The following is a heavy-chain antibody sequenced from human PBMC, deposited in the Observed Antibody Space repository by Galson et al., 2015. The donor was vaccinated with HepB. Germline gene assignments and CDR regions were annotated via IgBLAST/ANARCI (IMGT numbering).Heavy chain of an antibody. J-gene: IGHJ3*02. V-gene: IGHV3-33*01. CDR3: ARDKGSGWYGNAFDI. D-gene: IGHD6-19*01. CDR1: GFTFSSYG. CDR2: IWYDGSNK. Sequence: CAASGFTFSSYGMHWVRQAPGKGLEWVAVIWYDGSNKYYADSVKGRFTISRDNSKNTLYLQMNSLRAEDTAVYYCARDKGSGWYGNAFDIWGQGTMVTVSS.